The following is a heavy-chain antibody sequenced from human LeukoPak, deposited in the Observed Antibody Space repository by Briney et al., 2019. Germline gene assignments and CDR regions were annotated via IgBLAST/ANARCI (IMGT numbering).Heavy chain of an antibody. CDR2: ISGSGGST. CDR1: GFTFSSYA. J-gene: IGHJ4*02. V-gene: IGHV3-23*01. D-gene: IGHD3-22*01. CDR3: ARVYYYDSSGYFGY. Sequence: PGGSLRLSCAASGFTFSSYAMSWVRQAPGKGLEWVSAISGSGGSTYYADSVKGRFTISRDNSKNTLYLQMSSLRAEDTAVYYCARVYYYDSSGYFGYWGQGTLVTVSS.